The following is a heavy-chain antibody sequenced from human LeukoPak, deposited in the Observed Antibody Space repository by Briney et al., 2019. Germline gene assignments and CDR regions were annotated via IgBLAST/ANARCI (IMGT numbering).Heavy chain of an antibody. V-gene: IGHV4-59*01. CDR2: FHNSGTY. CDR3: TRGAGWLIGY. CDR1: DDSISDYY. Sequence: SETLSLTCTVSDDSISDYYRGWIRQPPGKGLEWIGYFHNSGTYTYNPSLKSRVTISADTSKNQVSLKLNSLTTADTAVYYCTRGAGWLIGYWGQGILVTVSS. J-gene: IGHJ4*02. D-gene: IGHD3-16*01.